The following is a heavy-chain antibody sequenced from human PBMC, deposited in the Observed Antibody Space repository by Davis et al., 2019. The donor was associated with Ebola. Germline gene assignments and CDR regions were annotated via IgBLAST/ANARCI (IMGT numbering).Heavy chain of an antibody. CDR1: GFTFSTYA. J-gene: IGHJ6*02. CDR2: IWHDGSNN. V-gene: IGHV3-33*01. Sequence: PGGSLRLSCTASGFTFSTYAMHWVRQAPGKGLEWVAVIWHDGSNNYHADSVKGRFTISRDNSKNTLYLQMNSLRGEDTAVYFCARMVLVGSYFNYAMDVWGQGTTVIVS. D-gene: IGHD3-9*01. CDR3: ARMVLVGSYFNYAMDV.